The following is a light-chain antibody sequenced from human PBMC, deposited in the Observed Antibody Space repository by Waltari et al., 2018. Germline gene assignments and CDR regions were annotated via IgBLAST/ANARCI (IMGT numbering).Light chain of an antibody. CDR3: QTGGHGTWV. CDR1: SGHSSNI. Sequence: QLVLIQSPSASASLGASVKLTCTLSSGHSSNIIAWHQQQAEKGPRYLMKVNSDGSHCKGDEIPYLFSGSSSGAERYLTIANLQSEDEADYFCQTGGHGTWVFGGGTKLTVL. CDR2: VNSDGSH. J-gene: IGLJ3*02. V-gene: IGLV4-69*01.